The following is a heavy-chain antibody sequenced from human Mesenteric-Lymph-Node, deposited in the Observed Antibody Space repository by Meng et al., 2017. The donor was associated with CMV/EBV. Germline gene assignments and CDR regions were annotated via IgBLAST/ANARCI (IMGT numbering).Heavy chain of an antibody. D-gene: IGHD4-23*01. Sequence: GESLKISCAASGFTFSSYWMHWVRQAPGKGLVWVSRIKSDGSSTSYADSVKGRFTISRDNAKNTLYLQMNSLRAEDTAVYYCARTGGGNYYFDYWGQGTLVTVSS. CDR1: GFTFSSYW. J-gene: IGHJ4*02. V-gene: IGHV3-74*01. CDR3: ARTGGGNYYFDY. CDR2: IKSDGSST.